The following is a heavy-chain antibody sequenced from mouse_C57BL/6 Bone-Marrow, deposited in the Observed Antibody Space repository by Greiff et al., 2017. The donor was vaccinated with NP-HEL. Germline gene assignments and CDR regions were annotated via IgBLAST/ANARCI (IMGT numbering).Heavy chain of an antibody. CDR1: GYTFTSYW. CDR2: IYPGSGST. CDR3: ARFPIYYYGSPWFAY. J-gene: IGHJ2*01. Sequence: QVQLQQPGAELVKPGASVKMSCKASGYTFTSYWITWVKQRPGQGLEWIGDIYPGSGSTNYNEKFKSKATLTVDTSSSTAYMQLSSLTSEDSAVYYCARFPIYYYGSPWFAYWGQGTTLTVSS. D-gene: IGHD1-1*01. V-gene: IGHV1-55*01.